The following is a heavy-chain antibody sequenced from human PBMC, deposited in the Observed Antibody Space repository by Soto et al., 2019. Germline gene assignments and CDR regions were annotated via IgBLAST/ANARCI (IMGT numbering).Heavy chain of an antibody. V-gene: IGHV5-51*01. CDR3: AKSYYDFWSGPPMVGMDV. D-gene: IGHD3-3*01. Sequence: GESLKISCKGSGYSFTSYWIGWVRQMPGKGLEWMGIIYPGDSDTRYSPSFQGQVTISADKSISTACLQWSSLKASDTAMYYCAKSYYDFWSGPPMVGMDVWGQGTTVTVSS. CDR2: IYPGDSDT. CDR1: GYSFTSYW. J-gene: IGHJ6*02.